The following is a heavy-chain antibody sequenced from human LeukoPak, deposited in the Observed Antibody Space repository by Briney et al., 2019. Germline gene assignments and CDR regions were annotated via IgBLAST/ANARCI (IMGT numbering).Heavy chain of an antibody. Sequence: PSETLSLTCTVSGGSISSSSYYWGWIRQPPGKGLEWIGSIYYSGSTYYNPSLKSRVTISVDTSKNQFSLKLSSVTAADTAVYYCARLSGYDYEDPFDYWGQGTLVTVSS. D-gene: IGHD5-12*01. CDR3: ARLSGYDYEDPFDY. J-gene: IGHJ4*02. V-gene: IGHV4-39*07. CDR1: GGSISSSSYY. CDR2: IYYSGST.